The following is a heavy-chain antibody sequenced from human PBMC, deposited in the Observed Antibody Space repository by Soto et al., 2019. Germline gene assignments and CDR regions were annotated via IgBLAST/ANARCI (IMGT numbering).Heavy chain of an antibody. J-gene: IGHJ3*02. D-gene: IGHD5-18*01. V-gene: IGHV4-59*01. CDR2: IYYSGST. Sequence: SESLTITCTTSRSSIISYSWSWIRQPPGKGLEWIGYIYYSGSTNYNPSLKSRVTISVDTSKNQFSLKLSSVTAADTAVYYCARRYGKNAFDIWGQGTMVT. CDR1: RSSIISYS. CDR3: ARRYGKNAFDI.